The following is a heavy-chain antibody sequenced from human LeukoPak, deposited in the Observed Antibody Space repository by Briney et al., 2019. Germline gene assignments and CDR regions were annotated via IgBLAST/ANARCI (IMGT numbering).Heavy chain of an antibody. CDR2: IRSTTNNYAT. J-gene: IGHJ4*02. CDR1: GFTFSGSA. CDR3: TGGSGWYSPDY. V-gene: IGHV3-73*01. Sequence: PGGSLKLSCAASGFTFSGSAMHWVRQASGKGPEWVGLIRSTTNNYATAYAASVRGRFTISRDDSKDTAYLQMNSLKTEDTAVYYCTGGSGWYSPDYWGQGTLVTVSS. D-gene: IGHD6-19*01.